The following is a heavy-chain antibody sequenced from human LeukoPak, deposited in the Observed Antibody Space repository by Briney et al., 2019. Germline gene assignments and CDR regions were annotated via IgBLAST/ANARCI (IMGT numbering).Heavy chain of an antibody. CDR2: MKSNSGDT. Sequence: GASVKVSCKTSGYTFTGYDINWVRQAPGQGLEWMGWMKSNSGDTHFAQKFQGRVTMTRNTSISTAFMELSSLRSEDTAVYDCARGEYSSSWYPFDNWGQGSLVTVSS. V-gene: IGHV1-8*01. J-gene: IGHJ4*02. CDR1: GYTFTGYD. D-gene: IGHD6-13*01. CDR3: ARGEYSSSWYPFDN.